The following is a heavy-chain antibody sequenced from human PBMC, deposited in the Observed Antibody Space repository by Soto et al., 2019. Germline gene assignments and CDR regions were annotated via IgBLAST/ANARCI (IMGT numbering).Heavy chain of an antibody. V-gene: IGHV1-18*01. CDR3: ARDQGNYYDSSGPTDAFDI. Sequence: ASVKVSCKASGYTFTSYGISWVRQAPGQGLEWMGWISAYNGNTNYAQKLKGRVTITTNTSTSTANMKKRNMKSDDTAVYYCARDQGNYYDSSGPTDAFDIWGQGTMVTVSS. D-gene: IGHD3-22*01. J-gene: IGHJ3*02. CDR2: ISAYNGNT. CDR1: GYTFTSYG.